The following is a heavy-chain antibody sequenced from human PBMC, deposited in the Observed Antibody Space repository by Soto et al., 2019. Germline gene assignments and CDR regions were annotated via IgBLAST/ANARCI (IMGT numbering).Heavy chain of an antibody. V-gene: IGHV1-2*02. Sequence: QVQLVQSGAEVKKPGASVKVSCKASGYTFTIYYMHWVRQAPGQGLEWMGWINPDSGGTKYAQKFQGGVTMTRDTSINTVYMELSRRRSDDTAVYYCAREIRSGYYKYWYFDLWGRGTLVTVSS. J-gene: IGHJ2*01. CDR1: GYTFTIYY. CDR3: AREIRSGYYKYWYFDL. CDR2: INPDSGGT. D-gene: IGHD3-3*01.